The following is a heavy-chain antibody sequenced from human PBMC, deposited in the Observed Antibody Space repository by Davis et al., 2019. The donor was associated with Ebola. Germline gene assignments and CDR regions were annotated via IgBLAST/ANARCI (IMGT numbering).Heavy chain of an antibody. J-gene: IGHJ4*02. D-gene: IGHD6-19*01. CDR2: IYHSGST. CDR3: ARGTMYSSGWYFDF. V-gene: IGHV4-30-2*01. CDR1: GGSISSGGYS. Sequence: SETLSLTCAVSGGSISSGGYSWSWIRQPPGKGLEWIGYIYHSGSTYYNPSLKSRVTISVDTSKNQFSLKLSSVTAADTAVYYCARGTMYSSGWYFDFWGQGTLVTVSS.